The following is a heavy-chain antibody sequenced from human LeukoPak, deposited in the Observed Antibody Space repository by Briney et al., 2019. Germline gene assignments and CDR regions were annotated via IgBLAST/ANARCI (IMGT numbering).Heavy chain of an antibody. CDR3: AKVEWLVRGGYFDY. CDR2: ISGSGGST. CDR1: GFTFNTYG. Sequence: GGSLRLSCAASGFTFNTYGMSWVRQAPGKGLEWVSIISGSGGSTDYADSVKGRFTISRDNSKNTPYLQMNSLRAEDTAVYYCAKVEWLVRGGYFDYWGQGILVTVSS. V-gene: IGHV3-23*01. D-gene: IGHD6-19*01. J-gene: IGHJ4*02.